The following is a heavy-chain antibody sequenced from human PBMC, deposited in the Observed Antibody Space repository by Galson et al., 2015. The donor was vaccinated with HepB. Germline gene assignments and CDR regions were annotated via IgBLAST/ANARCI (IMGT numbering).Heavy chain of an antibody. CDR3: AREIGAAAGHYYYYGMDV. Sequence: SLRLSCAASGFTFSSYWMHWVRQAPGKGLVWVSRINSDGSSTSYADSVKGRFTISRDNAKNTLYLQMNSLRAEDTAVCYCAREIGAAAGHYYYYGMDVWGQGTTVTVSS. CDR2: INSDGSST. CDR1: GFTFSSYW. J-gene: IGHJ6*02. V-gene: IGHV3-74*01. D-gene: IGHD6-13*01.